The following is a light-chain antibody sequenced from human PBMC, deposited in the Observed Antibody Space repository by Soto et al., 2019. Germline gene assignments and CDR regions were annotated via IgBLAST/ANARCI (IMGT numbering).Light chain of an antibody. Sequence: SYELTQPPSVSVSPGQTASITCSGDKLGDKYACWYQQKPGQSTVLLIYQDSKRPSGIPDRFSGSNSGNTATLTISGTQAMDEADYYCQAWDTSTGVFGGGTQLTVL. CDR1: KLGDKY. CDR3: QAWDTSTGV. CDR2: QDS. J-gene: IGLJ2*01. V-gene: IGLV3-1*01.